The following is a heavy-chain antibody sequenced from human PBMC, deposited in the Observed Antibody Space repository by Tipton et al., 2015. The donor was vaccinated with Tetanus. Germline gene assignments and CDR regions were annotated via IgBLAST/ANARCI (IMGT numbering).Heavy chain of an antibody. CDR1: GFGFRSYW. J-gene: IGHJ5*02. CDR2: INQDGSEK. D-gene: IGHD2-8*02. CDR3: GRRDCTGSICPPYSFDP. V-gene: IGHV3-7*01. Sequence: SLRLSCAASGFGFRSYWMSWVRQAPGKGLEWVANINQDGSEKSYVDSVKGRFTVSRDNAESSLYLQLSSLRAEDSAVYYCGRRDCTGSICPPYSFDPWGQGTLVTVSS.